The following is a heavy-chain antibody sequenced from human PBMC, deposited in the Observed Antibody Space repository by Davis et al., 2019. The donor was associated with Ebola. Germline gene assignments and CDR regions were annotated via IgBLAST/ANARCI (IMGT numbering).Heavy chain of an antibody. CDR3: AGDPLGIPRGWHPKT. V-gene: IGHV3-66*01. CDR1: GFTVSSNY. J-gene: IGHJ4*02. D-gene: IGHD3-10*01. Sequence: PGGSLRLSCAASGFTVSSNYMSWVRQAPGKGLEWVSVIYSGGSTYYADSVKGRFTISRDNSKNTLYLQMNSLRAEDTAVYYCAGDPLGIPRGWHPKTWGQGTLVTVSS. CDR2: IYSGGST.